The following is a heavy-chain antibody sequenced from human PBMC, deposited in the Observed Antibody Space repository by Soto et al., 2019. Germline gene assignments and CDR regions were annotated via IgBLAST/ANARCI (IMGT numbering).Heavy chain of an antibody. CDR3: ASGRTVRDHYDFDL. CDR2: MSYDGKSK. J-gene: IGHJ4*02. Sequence: QVQLVESGGGVVQPGRSLRLSCAASGFTFSRYSMHWVRQAPGKGLERVAAMSYDGKSKYFAVSVKVRITISRDNSTNTLSLQRISLGAEASSLYYCASGRTVRDHYDFDLWGQGTLVTVSS. D-gene: IGHD4-17*01. CDR1: GFTFSRYS. V-gene: IGHV3-30*04.